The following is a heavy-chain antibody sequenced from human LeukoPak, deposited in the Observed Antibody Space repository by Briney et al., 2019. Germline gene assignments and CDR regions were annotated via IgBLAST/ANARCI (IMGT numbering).Heavy chain of an antibody. Sequence: ASVKVSCKVSGYTLTELSMHWVRQAPGKGLEWMGGFDPEDGETIYAQKFQGRVTMTEDTSTDTAYMELSSLRSEDTAVCYCATGYSSSWYGRAYYFDYWGQGTLVTVSS. CDR2: FDPEDGET. D-gene: IGHD6-13*01. CDR3: ATGYSSSWYGRAYYFDY. J-gene: IGHJ4*02. CDR1: GYTLTELS. V-gene: IGHV1-24*01.